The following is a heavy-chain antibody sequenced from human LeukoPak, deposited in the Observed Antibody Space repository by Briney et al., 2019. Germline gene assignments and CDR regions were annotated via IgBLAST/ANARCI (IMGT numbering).Heavy chain of an antibody. CDR3: AKDFWFGDLSPSDY. Sequence: GGSLRLSCTASGFTFSSYGMSWVRQAPGKGLEWDSDISGSGSVTHYADSVKGRFTISRDNSKNTLHLQMNSLRDEDTAVYYCAKDFWFGDLSPSDYWGQGTLVTVSS. CDR1: GFTFSSYG. CDR2: ISGSGSVT. J-gene: IGHJ4*02. V-gene: IGHV3-23*01. D-gene: IGHD3-10*01.